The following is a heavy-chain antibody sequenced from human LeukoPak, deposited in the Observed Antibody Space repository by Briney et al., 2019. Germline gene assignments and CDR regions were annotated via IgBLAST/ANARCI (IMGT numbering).Heavy chain of an antibody. CDR1: GFTFSSYG. D-gene: IGHD1-26*01. J-gene: IGHJ4*02. CDR3: AKGEVSVGATYFDY. CDR2: ISYDGSNK. Sequence: GGSLRLSCAASGFTFSSYGMHWVRQAPGKGLEWVAVISYDGSNKYYADSVKGRFTISRDNSKNTLYLQMNSLRAEDTAVYYCAKGEVSVGATYFDYWGQGTLVTVSS. V-gene: IGHV3-30*18.